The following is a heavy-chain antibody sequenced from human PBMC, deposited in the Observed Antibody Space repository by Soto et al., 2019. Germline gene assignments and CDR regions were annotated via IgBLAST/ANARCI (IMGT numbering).Heavy chain of an antibody. CDR2: INAGNGNT. Sequence: GASVKVSCKASGYTFTSYAMHWLRQSPGQRLEWMGWINAGNGNTKYSQKFQGRVTITRDTSASTAYMELSSLRSEDTAVYYCARLYYDILTGPGGMDVWGQGTTVTVSS. D-gene: IGHD3-9*01. CDR1: GYTFTSYA. V-gene: IGHV1-3*01. J-gene: IGHJ6*02. CDR3: ARLYYDILTGPGGMDV.